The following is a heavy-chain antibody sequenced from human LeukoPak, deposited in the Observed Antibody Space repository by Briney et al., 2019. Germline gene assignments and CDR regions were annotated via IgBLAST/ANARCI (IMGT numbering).Heavy chain of an antibody. CDR3: AAKYYSSSPIDP. J-gene: IGHJ5*02. Sequence: GGSLKLSCAASGFTFSPYSMNWVRQAPGKGLEWVSSISSSGTFIYYADSLQGRFTISRDSATNSLYLQMNNLRVEDTAIYYCAAKYYSSSPIDPWGQGTLVTVSS. CDR2: ISSSGTFI. D-gene: IGHD2-2*01. V-gene: IGHV3-21*01. CDR1: GFTFSPYS.